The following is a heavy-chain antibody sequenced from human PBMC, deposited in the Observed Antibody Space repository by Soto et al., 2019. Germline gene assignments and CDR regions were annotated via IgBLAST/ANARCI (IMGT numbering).Heavy chain of an antibody. Sequence: PGGSPRLSCAASGFTFSSYGMHWVRQAPGKGLEWVAVISYDGSNKYYADSVKGRFTISRDNSKNTLYLQMNSLRAEDTAVYYCAKDGMSSSWYFPPPNWFDPWGQGTLVTVSS. J-gene: IGHJ5*02. V-gene: IGHV3-30*18. CDR3: AKDGMSSSWYFPPPNWFDP. D-gene: IGHD6-13*01. CDR1: GFTFSSYG. CDR2: ISYDGSNK.